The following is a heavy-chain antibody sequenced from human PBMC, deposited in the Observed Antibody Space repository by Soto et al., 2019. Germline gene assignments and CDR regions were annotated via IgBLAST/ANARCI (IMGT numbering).Heavy chain of an antibody. CDR3: AREWGSTWLGGWFDP. CDR1: GGSISSGGYY. V-gene: IGHV4-31*03. Sequence: QVQLQESGPGLVKPSQTLSLTCTVSGGSISSGGYYWSWIRQHPGKGLEWIGYLYYSGSTYYNPPLKSRVTISVDTSKNQCSLKLSSVTAADTAVYYCAREWGSTWLGGWFDPWGQGTLVTVSS. CDR2: LYYSGST. D-gene: IGHD3-16*01. J-gene: IGHJ5*02.